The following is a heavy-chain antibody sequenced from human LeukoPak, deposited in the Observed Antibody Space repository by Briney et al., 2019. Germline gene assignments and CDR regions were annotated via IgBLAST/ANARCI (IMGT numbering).Heavy chain of an antibody. D-gene: IGHD4-11*01. CDR2: ISSSGSPI. CDR3: ARDERTTAVQKGDY. Sequence: GGSPRLSCAASGFTFSSYDMNWVRQAPGKGLEWVSYISSSGSPIYYADSVKGRFTISRDNAKNSLYLQMNSLRAEDTAVYYCARDERTTAVQKGDYWGQGTLVTVSS. V-gene: IGHV3-48*03. J-gene: IGHJ4*02. CDR1: GFTFSSYD.